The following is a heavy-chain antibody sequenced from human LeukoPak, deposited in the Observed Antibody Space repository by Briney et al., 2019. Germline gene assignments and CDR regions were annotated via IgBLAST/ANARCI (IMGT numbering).Heavy chain of an antibody. V-gene: IGHV4-59*01. CDR1: GGSISNYY. J-gene: IGHJ4*02. CDR3: ARGPTRYYFDY. Sequence: SETLSLTCTVSGGSISNYYWSWIRQPPGRGLEWIGYVHSSGSTNYNPSLKSRVTISVDTSKNQLSLKLSSVTAADTAVYYCARGPTRYYFDYWGQGTLVTVSS. CDR2: VHSSGST.